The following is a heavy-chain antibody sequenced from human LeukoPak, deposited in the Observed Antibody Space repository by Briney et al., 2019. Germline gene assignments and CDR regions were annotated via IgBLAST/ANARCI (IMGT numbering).Heavy chain of an antibody. D-gene: IGHD3-22*01. CDR3: ARGHVRRVYYYDSSGYSYFDY. V-gene: IGHV4-34*01. Sequence: SETLSLTCAVYGGSFSGYYWSWIRQPPGKGLEWIGEINHSGSTNYNPSLKSRVIISVDTSKNQFSLKLSSVTVADTAVYYCARGHVRRVYYYDSSGYSYFDYWGQGTLVTVSS. CDR1: GGSFSGYY. J-gene: IGHJ4*02. CDR2: INHSGST.